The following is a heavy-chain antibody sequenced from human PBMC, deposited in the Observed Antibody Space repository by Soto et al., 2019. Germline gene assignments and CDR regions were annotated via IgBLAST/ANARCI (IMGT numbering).Heavy chain of an antibody. CDR2: MIPIYGTA. D-gene: IGHD6-13*01. J-gene: IGHJ4*02. CDR1: GGTFSSYA. V-gene: IGHV1-69*01. CDR3: VRVYVPSRGAAGTARRRPAYFVY. Sequence: QVQLVQSGAEVKKPGSSVKVSCKASGGTFSSYAISWVRQAPGQGLEWMGGMIPIYGTANYAQKFQGRVTITADESTSTAYMELSSLRSEDTAVYYCVRVYVPSRGAAGTARRRPAYFVYWGQGTLVSVSA.